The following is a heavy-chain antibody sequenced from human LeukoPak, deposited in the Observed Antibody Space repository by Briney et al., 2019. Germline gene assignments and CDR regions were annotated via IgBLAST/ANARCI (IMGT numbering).Heavy chain of an antibody. Sequence: GGSLRLSCAASGFTFSSYGMHWVRQAPGKGLEWVAIMSFDGSQKYYADSVKGRFPISRENSKNTLYLQMNSLRAEDTAVYYCAKDRYDILTGSPDSWGQGTLVTVSS. J-gene: IGHJ5*01. CDR3: AKDRYDILTGSPDS. CDR1: GFTFSSYG. CDR2: MSFDGSQK. V-gene: IGHV3-30*18. D-gene: IGHD3-9*01.